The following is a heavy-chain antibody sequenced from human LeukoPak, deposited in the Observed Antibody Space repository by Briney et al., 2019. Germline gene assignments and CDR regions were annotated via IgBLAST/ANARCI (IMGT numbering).Heavy chain of an antibody. V-gene: IGHV4-59*08. CDR1: GGSIRSYY. D-gene: IGHD4-17*01. J-gene: IGHJ3*02. Sequence: PSETLSLTYTVSGGSIRSYYWSWLRQPPGKGLEWLGYIYYSGSTNYNPSLKSRVTISVDTSKNQFSLKLSSVTAADTAVYYCARGATVTTVAFDIWGQGTMVTVAS. CDR2: IYYSGST. CDR3: ARGATVTTVAFDI.